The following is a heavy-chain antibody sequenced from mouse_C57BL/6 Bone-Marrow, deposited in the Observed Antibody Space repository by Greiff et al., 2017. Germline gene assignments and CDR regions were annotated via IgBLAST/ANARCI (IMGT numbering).Heavy chain of an antibody. CDR2: IYPRSGNT. CDR1: GYTFTSYG. D-gene: IGHD1-1*01. CDR3: ARSTTVVATNFDY. V-gene: IGHV1-81*01. Sequence: QVHVKQSGAELARPGASVKLSCKASGYTFTSYGISWVKQRTGQGLEWIGEIYPRSGNTYYNEKFKGKATLTADKSSSTAYMELRSLTSEDSAVYFCARSTTVVATNFDYWGQGTTLTVSS. J-gene: IGHJ2*01.